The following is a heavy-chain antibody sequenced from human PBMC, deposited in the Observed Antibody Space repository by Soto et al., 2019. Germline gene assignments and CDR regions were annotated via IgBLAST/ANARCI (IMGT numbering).Heavy chain of an antibody. CDR1: GYTFTRYY. CDR3: ARGRRLAAAGTLDY. Sequence: ASVKVSCKASGYTFTRYYIHWVRQAPGQGLEWVGVINPSGGSTSYAQKFQGRVTMTRDTSTSTVYMELSSLRSEDTAVYYCARGRRLAAAGTLDYWGQGTLVTVSS. J-gene: IGHJ4*02. D-gene: IGHD6-13*01. CDR2: INPSGGST. V-gene: IGHV1-46*01.